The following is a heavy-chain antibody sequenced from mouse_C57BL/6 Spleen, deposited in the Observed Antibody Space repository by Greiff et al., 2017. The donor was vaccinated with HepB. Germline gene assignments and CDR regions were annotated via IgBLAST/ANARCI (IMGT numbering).Heavy chain of an antibody. CDR2: ISDGGSYT. D-gene: IGHD2-4*01. Sequence: EVKLMESGGGLVKPGGSLKLSCAASGFTFSSYAMSWVRQTPEKRLEWVATISDGGSYTYYPDNVKGRFTISRDNAKNNLYLQMSHLKSEDTAMYYCASDDYDGFDYWGQGTTLTVSS. V-gene: IGHV5-4*03. CDR1: GFTFSSYA. CDR3: ASDDYDGFDY. J-gene: IGHJ2*01.